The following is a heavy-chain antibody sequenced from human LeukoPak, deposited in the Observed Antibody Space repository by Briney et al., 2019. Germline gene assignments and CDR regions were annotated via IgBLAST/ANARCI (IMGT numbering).Heavy chain of an antibody. CDR2: ISGTNYNT. Sequence: GGSLRLSCAASRFTFSSYAMSWVRQAPGKGRECVSVISGTNYNTYYADSVKGRFTISRDNSRNTLNLQMSSPRAEDTAVYYCARETYYGFDYWGQGTLVTVSS. V-gene: IGHV3-23*01. D-gene: IGHD3-10*01. J-gene: IGHJ4*02. CDR3: ARETYYGFDY. CDR1: RFTFSSYA.